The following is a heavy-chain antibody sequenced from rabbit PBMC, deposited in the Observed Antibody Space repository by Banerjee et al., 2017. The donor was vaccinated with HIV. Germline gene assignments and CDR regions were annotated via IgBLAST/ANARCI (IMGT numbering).Heavy chain of an antibody. Sequence: QSLEESGGDLVKPGASLTLTCTASGFSFSSVYWICWVRQAPGKGLEWIACIVTNSSGSTYYANWVNGRFTISSHNAQNTLYLQLNSLTAADTATYFCVREIETYADYAGYGYYFNLWGSGTLVTVS. CDR3: VREIETYADYAGYGYYFNL. D-gene: IGHD6-1*01. CDR1: GFSFSSVYW. V-gene: IGHV1S40*01. J-gene: IGHJ4*01. CDR2: IVTNSSGST.